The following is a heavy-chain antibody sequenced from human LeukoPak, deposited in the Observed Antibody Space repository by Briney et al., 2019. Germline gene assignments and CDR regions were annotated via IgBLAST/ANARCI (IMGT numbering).Heavy chain of an antibody. CDR1: GYTFTSYY. Sequence: ASVKVSCKASGYTFTSYYMHWVRQAPGQGLEWMGWINPNSGGANYARKFQGRVTMTRDTSISTAYMEVSRLRSDDTAVYYCARGLGTVTTLNYYVADWGQGTLVTVSS. V-gene: IGHV1-2*02. CDR2: INPNSGGA. CDR3: ARGLGTVTTLNYYVAD. J-gene: IGHJ4*02. D-gene: IGHD4-17*01.